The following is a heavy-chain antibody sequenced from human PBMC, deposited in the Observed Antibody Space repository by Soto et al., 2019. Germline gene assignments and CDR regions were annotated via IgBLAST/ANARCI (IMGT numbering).Heavy chain of an antibody. V-gene: IGHV4-59*01. Sequence: QVQLQESGPGLVKPSETLSLTCSVSGGSINSYYWNWIRQPPGKGLEWLGYMSYSGNSKYNPSLKSRVXXXXXXXXXXXXXXXXXXXXXXXXXXYCARGXXXFDFWGQGTLVTVSS. D-gene: IGHD3-10*01. J-gene: IGHJ4*02. CDR2: MSYSGNS. CDR1: GGSINSYY. CDR3: ARGXXXFDF.